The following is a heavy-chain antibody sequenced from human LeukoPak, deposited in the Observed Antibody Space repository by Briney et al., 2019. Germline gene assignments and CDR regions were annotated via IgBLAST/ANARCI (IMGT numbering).Heavy chain of an antibody. CDR1: GGSISSSNW. CDR2: IFTSGGT. J-gene: IGHJ2*01. V-gene: IGHV4-4*07. Sequence: SGTLSLTCAVSGGSISSSNWWSWVRQPAGKGLEWIGRIFTSGGTNYNPSLKSRVTMSLDTSKNQFSLKLTSVTAADTAVYYCAGRFLDYYWYFDLWGRGTLVTVSS. CDR3: AGRFLDYYWYFDL. D-gene: IGHD3/OR15-3a*01.